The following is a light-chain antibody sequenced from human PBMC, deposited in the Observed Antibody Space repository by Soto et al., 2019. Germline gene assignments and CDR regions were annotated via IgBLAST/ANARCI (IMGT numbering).Light chain of an antibody. CDR1: GSDVGGYNA. CDR3: GSYASGGAYV. V-gene: IGLV2-14*01. Sequence: QSALTQPASVSGSPGQSITISCTGTGSDVGGYNAVSWYQQHPGKAPKLMIYDVSNRPSGASDRFSGSKSGNTASLTISGLQAEDEADYYCGSYASGGAYVFGTGTQLTVL. J-gene: IGLJ1*01. CDR2: DVS.